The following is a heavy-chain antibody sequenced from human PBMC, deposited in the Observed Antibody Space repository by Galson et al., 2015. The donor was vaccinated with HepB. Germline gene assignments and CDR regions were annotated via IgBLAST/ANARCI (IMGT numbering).Heavy chain of an antibody. CDR1: GGSISSYY. D-gene: IGHD4-23*01. J-gene: IGHJ4*02. Sequence: LSLTCTVSGGSISSYYWSWIRQPPGKGLEWIGSIYYSGSTYYNPSLKSRVTISVDTSKNQFSLKLSSVTAADTAVYYCARFYGGFDYWGQGTLVTVSS. CDR3: ARFYGGFDY. CDR2: IYYSGST. V-gene: IGHV4-39*01.